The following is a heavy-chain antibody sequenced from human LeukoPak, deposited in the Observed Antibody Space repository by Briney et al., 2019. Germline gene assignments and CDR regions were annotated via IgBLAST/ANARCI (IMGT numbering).Heavy chain of an antibody. CDR3: AGEGYYYYMDV. Sequence: SETLSLTCTVSGGSISSGDYYWSWIRQPPGKGLKWIRYIYYSGSTYYNPSLKSRVTISVDTSKNQFSLKLSSVTAADTAVYYCAGEGYYYYMDVWGKGTTVTVSS. J-gene: IGHJ6*03. V-gene: IGHV4-30-4*08. CDR2: IYYSGST. CDR1: GGSISSGDYY.